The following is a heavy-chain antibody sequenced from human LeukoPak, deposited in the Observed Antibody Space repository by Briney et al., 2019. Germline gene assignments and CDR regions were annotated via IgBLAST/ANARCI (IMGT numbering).Heavy chain of an antibody. CDR2: IIPIFGTA. CDR3: ARKGTYYYDSSGYSVEYFDL. V-gene: IGHV1-69*05. CDR1: GGTFSSYA. Sequence: SVKVSCKASGGTFSSYAISWVRQAPGQVLEWMGGIIPIFGTANYAQKFQGRVTITTDESTSTAYMELSSLRSEDTAVYYCARKGTYYYDSSGYSVEYFDLWGRGTLVTVSP. J-gene: IGHJ2*01. D-gene: IGHD3-22*01.